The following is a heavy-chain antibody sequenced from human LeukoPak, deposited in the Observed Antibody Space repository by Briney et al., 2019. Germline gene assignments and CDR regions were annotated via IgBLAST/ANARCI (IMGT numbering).Heavy chain of an antibody. V-gene: IGHV4-61*02. CDR3: ARDRARITIFGVATGGDWFDP. D-gene: IGHD3-3*01. Sequence: PSETLSLTCTVSGGSISSGSYFWSRIRQPAGKGMEWIGRIHTNGITSYNPSLKSRVTISIDTSKNQFSLKLSSVTAADTAVYYCARDRARITIFGVATGGDWFDPWGQGTLVTVSS. CDR1: GGSISSGSYF. CDR2: IHTNGIT. J-gene: IGHJ5*02.